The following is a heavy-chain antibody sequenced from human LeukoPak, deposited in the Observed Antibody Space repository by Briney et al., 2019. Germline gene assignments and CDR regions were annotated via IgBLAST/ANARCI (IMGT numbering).Heavy chain of an antibody. D-gene: IGHD2-15*01. CDR2: INPNSGGT. Sequence: GASVKVSCKASGYTFTGYFMHWVRQAPGQGLEWMGWINPNSGGTNYAQKFQGRVTMTRDTSISTAYMELSRLRSDDTAVYYCARRQVAATPVDYWGQGTLVTVSS. CDR1: GYTFTGYF. V-gene: IGHV1-2*02. CDR3: ARRQVAATPVDY. J-gene: IGHJ4*02.